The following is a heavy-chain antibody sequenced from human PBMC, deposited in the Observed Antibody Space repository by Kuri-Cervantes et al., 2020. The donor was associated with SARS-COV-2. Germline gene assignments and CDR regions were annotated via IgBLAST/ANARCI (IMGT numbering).Heavy chain of an antibody. V-gene: IGHV4-59*01. D-gene: IGHD4-11*01. J-gene: IGHJ4*02. CDR3: ARGQHSNYALDY. CDR2: IYYSGST. Sequence: GSLRLSCTVSGGSISSYYWSWIRQPPGKGLEWIGYIYYSGSTNYNPSLKSRVTISVDTSKNQFSLKLSSVTAADTAVYYCARGQHSNYALDYWGQGTLVTVSS. CDR1: GGSISSYY.